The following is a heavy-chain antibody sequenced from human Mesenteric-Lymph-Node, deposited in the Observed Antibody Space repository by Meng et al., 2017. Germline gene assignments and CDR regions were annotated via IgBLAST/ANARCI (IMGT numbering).Heavy chain of an antibody. CDR3: AKVARSSVHFALSTDYFDY. CDR2: IYYTGST. V-gene: IGHV4-61*01. D-gene: IGHD5/OR15-5a*01. CDR1: GYSISSGYY. Sequence: SETLSLTCAVSGYSISSGYYWSWIRQSPGRGLEWIAYIYYTGSTNYNPSFKSRATISVDTSKNQFSLNLASVTAADTAVYYCAKVARSSVHFALSTDYFDYWGQGTLVTVSS. J-gene: IGHJ4*02.